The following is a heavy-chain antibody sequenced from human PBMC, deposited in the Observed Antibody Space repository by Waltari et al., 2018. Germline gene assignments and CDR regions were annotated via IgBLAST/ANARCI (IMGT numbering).Heavy chain of an antibody. CDR3: ARLTYCGGDCYFQFDY. CDR2: IYPGDSDT. CDR1: GYSFTSYW. Sequence: GSGYSFTSYWIGWVRQMPGKGLEWMGIIYPGDSDTRYSPSFQGQVTISADKSISTAYLQWSSLKASDTAMYYCARLTYCGGDCYFQFDYWGQGTLVTVSS. D-gene: IGHD2-21*01. V-gene: IGHV5-51*01. J-gene: IGHJ4*02.